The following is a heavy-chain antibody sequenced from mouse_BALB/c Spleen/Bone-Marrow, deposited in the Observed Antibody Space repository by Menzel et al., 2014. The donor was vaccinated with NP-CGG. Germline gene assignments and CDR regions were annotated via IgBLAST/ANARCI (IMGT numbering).Heavy chain of an antibody. CDR3: ARYRYGNLDC. CDR1: GFNIKDTY. CDR2: IDPANGNT. D-gene: IGHD2-1*01. V-gene: IGHV14-3*02. J-gene: IGHJ2*01. Sequence: EVQLQQSGAELVKPGASVKLSCTASGFNIKDTYIYWVKQRPEQGLEWIGRIDPANGNTKYDPKFQGKATITADTSSNTAYLQLSSLTSEDTAVYHCARYRYGNLDCWSQGTTLTVSS.